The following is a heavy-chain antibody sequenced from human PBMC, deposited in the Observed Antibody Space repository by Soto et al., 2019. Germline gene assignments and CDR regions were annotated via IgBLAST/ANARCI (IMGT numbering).Heavy chain of an antibody. J-gene: IGHJ4*02. CDR1: GGTFSSYT. V-gene: IGHV1-69*02. Sequence: QVQLVQSGAEVKKPGSSVQVSCKASGGTFSSYTISWVRQAPGQGREWMGRIIPILGIANYAQKFQGRVTITADKPTSTAFMELSSLRSEDTAVYYCAGTYCCGGSCYTHGQFDYWGQGTLVTVSS. CDR2: IIPILGIA. CDR3: AGTYCCGGSCYTHGQFDY. D-gene: IGHD2-15*01.